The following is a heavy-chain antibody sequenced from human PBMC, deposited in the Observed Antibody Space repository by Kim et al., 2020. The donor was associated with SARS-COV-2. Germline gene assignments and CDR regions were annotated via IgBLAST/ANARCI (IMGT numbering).Heavy chain of an antibody. CDR1: GFTFSSYG. CDR2: ISYDGSNK. V-gene: IGHV3-30*18. D-gene: IGHD2-2*01. Sequence: GGSLRLSCAASGFTFSSYGMHWVRQAPGKGLEWVAVISYDGSNKYYADSVKGRFAISRDNSKNTLYLQMNSLRAEDTAVYYCAKDRGSSTSPRTTRGMDVWGQGTTVTVSS. J-gene: IGHJ6*02. CDR3: AKDRGSSTSPRTTRGMDV.